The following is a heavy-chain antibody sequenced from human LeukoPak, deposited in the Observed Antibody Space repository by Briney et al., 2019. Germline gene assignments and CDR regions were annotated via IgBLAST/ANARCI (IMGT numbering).Heavy chain of an antibody. Sequence: GGSLRLSCAASGFTFSGSAMHWVRQASGKGLEWVGRIRSKANSYATAYAASVKGRFTISRDDSKNTAYLQMSSLKTEDTAVYYCTRHVDSIPYYYYYMDVWGKGTTVTISS. J-gene: IGHJ6*03. CDR1: GFTFSGSA. CDR3: TRHVDSIPYYYYYMDV. D-gene: IGHD3-3*02. V-gene: IGHV3-73*01. CDR2: IRSKANSYAT.